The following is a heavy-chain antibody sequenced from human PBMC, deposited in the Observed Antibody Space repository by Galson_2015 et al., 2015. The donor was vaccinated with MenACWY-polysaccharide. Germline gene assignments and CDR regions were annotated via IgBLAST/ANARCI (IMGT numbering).Heavy chain of an antibody. CDR2: ISQSGSPK. D-gene: IGHD3-22*01. J-gene: IGHJ3*02. V-gene: IGHV3-11*01. CDR1: GFTFSDYY. Sequence: SLRLSCAASGFTFSDYYMSWIRQAPGKGLEYISRISQSGSPKVSADSVKGRFTISRDNAKNSLYLQMNSLRAEDTAVYYCARDFGDYYDSSGYYGVPSAAYDIWGQGTMVTVSS. CDR3: ARDFGDYYDSSGYYGVPSAAYDI.